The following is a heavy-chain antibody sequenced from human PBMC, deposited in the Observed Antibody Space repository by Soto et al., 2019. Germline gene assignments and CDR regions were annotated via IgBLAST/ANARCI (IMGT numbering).Heavy chain of an antibody. Sequence: QAHLEQSGTEMRMPGASVRLSCKASGYPFGNFGFNWVRHAPGQGLQWLGWVSIYNGDTNYAQEDKERITMTTYTNARSAYLELTGPSSADTAVYYCARERGYCRSTRCYDPGLYGWGQGTMVIVS. CDR1: GYPFGNFG. V-gene: IGHV1-18*01. CDR3: ARERGYCRSTRCYDPGLYG. CDR2: VSIYNGDT. D-gene: IGHD2-15*01. J-gene: IGHJ6*02.